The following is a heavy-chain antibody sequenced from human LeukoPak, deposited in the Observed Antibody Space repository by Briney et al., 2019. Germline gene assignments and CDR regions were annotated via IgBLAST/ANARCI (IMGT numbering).Heavy chain of an antibody. D-gene: IGHD3-9*01. V-gene: IGHV3-30*02. J-gene: IGHJ4*02. Sequence: GGSLRLSCAASGFTFSSCGMYWVRQAPGKGLEWVAFIRYDGSNKYYADSVKGRFTISRDNSKNTLYLQMNSLRAEDTAVYYCARGKLRYFDWSYSGFDYWGQGTLVTVSS. CDR1: GFTFSSCG. CDR3: ARGKLRYFDWSYSGFDY. CDR2: IRYDGSNK.